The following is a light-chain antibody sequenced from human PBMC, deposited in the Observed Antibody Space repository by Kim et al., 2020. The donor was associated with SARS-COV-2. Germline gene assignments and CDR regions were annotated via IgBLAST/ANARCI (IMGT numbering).Light chain of an antibody. V-gene: IGKV1-5*01. CDR2: DAS. J-gene: IGKJ4*01. CDR1: QSIDSS. Sequence: DIQLTQSPSTLAASVGDRVSITCRASQSIDSSLAWYQQKPGTAPDLLVRDASNLADGVPSRFSGGGSGTQFTLTINNLQPDDYATYYCRQYNDYSALTFGGGTKVEIK. CDR3: RQYNDYSALT.